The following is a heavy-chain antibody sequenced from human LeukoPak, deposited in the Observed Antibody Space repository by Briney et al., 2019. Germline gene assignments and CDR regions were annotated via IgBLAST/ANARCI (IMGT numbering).Heavy chain of an antibody. V-gene: IGHV4-34*01. D-gene: IGHD3-3*01. CDR2: INHSGST. Sequence: GSLRLSCAASGFTFSSYWMHWIRQPPGKGLEWIGEINHSGSTNYNPSLKSRVTISVGTSKNQFSLKLSSVTAADTAVYYCARGRLRRVNYYYMDVWGKGTTVTVSS. CDR1: GFTFSSYW. CDR3: ARGRLRRVNYYYMDV. J-gene: IGHJ6*03.